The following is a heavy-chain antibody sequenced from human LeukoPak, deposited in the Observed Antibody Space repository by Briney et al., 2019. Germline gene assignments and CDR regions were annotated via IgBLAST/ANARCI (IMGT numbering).Heavy chain of an antibody. CDR2: IRYDGSDK. D-gene: IGHD1-26*01. CDR1: GFTFSIYG. Sequence: PGGSLRLSCVASGFTFSIYGMHWVRQAPGKGLEWVAFIRYDGSDKYYAESVKGRFTISRDNSRNTLYLLMSSLRAEDTAVYYCAKALSRSPPKPFDYWGQGTLVTVSS. V-gene: IGHV3-30*02. J-gene: IGHJ4*02. CDR3: AKALSRSPPKPFDY.